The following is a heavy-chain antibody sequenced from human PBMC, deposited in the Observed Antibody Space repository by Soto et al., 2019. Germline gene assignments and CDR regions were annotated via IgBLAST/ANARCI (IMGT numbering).Heavy chain of an antibody. CDR3: ARGALRYSYGYGY. CDR2: IIPIFGTA. D-gene: IGHD5-18*01. V-gene: IGHV1-69*13. J-gene: IGHJ4*02. CDR1: GGTFSSYA. Sequence: EASVKVSCKASGGTFSSYAISWVRQAPGQGLEWMGGIIPIFGTANYAQKFQGRVTITADESTSTAYMELSSLRSEDTAVYYCARGALRYSYGYGYWGQGTLVTVSS.